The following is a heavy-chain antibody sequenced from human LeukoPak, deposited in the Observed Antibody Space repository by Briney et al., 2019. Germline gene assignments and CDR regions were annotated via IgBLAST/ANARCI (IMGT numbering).Heavy chain of an antibody. D-gene: IGHD6-13*01. CDR2: IYYSGST. J-gene: IGHJ4*02. Sequence: PSETLSLTCTVSGGSISSYFWSWIRQPPGKGLEWIGYIYYSGSTNYNPSLKSRVTISVDTSKNQFSLILSSVTAADTAVYYCAGHELAAAPFDHWGQGTLVTVSS. V-gene: IGHV4-59*08. CDR3: AGHELAAAPFDH. CDR1: GGSISSYF.